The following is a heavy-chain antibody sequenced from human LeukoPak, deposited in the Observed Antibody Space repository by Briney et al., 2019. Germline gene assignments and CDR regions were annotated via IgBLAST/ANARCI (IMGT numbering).Heavy chain of an antibody. CDR1: GFTFSSYA. CDR3: AKGNSGYYFDY. V-gene: IGHV3-23*01. D-gene: IGHD3-22*01. J-gene: IGHJ4*02. CDR2: INFSGGTT. Sequence: PGGSLRLSCAASGFTFSSYAMSWVRQAPGKGLEWVSAINFSGGTTYYADSVKGRLTISRDNSKNTPYLQMSSLRAEDTAVYYCAKGNSGYYFDYWGQGTLVTVSS.